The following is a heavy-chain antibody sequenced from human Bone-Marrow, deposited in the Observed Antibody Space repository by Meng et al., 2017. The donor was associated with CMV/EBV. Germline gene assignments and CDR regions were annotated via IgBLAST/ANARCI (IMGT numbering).Heavy chain of an antibody. J-gene: IGHJ6*02. V-gene: IGHV1-69*10. CDR3: ARDTLADIVVVPAALYYYGTDV. D-gene: IGHD2-2*01. CDR1: GYTFTSYD. CDR2: IIPILGIA. Sequence: SVKVSCKASGYTFTSYDISWVRQATGQGLEWMGGIIPILGIANYAQKFQGRVTITADKSTSTAYMELSSLRSEDTAVYYCARDTLADIVVVPAALYYYGTDVWGQGTTVTVSS.